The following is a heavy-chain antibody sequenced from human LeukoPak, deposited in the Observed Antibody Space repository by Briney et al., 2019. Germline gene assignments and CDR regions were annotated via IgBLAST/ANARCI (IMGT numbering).Heavy chain of an antibody. V-gene: IGHV1-8*01. CDR3: ARDRRRWLQLLGKRGSGYFDY. CDR2: MNPNSGNT. CDR1: GYTFTSYD. Sequence: ASVKVSCKASGYTFTSYDINWVRQATGQGLEWMGWMNPNSGNTGYAQKFQGRVTMTRNTSISTAYMELSSLRSEDTAVYYCARDRRRWLQLLGKRGSGYFDYWGQGTLVTVSS. J-gene: IGHJ4*02. D-gene: IGHD5-24*01.